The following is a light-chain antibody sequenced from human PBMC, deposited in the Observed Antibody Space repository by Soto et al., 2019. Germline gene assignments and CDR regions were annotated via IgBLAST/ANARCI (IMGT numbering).Light chain of an antibody. CDR3: SSYTATSTPYVV. Sequence: QLVLTQPASVSGSPGQSITISCTGTSSDVGGYNYVSWYQQNPGKAPKLMIYDVSNRPSGVSNRFSGSKSGNTASLTISGLQAEDDADYYCSSYTATSTPYVVFGGGTKLTVL. CDR1: SSDVGGYNY. CDR2: DVS. J-gene: IGLJ2*01. V-gene: IGLV2-14*01.